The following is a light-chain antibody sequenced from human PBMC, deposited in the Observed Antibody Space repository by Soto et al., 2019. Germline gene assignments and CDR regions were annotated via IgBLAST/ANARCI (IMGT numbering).Light chain of an antibody. CDR3: AACDDSLDGPVL. CDR2: GNN. J-gene: IGLJ3*02. CDR1: SSNIGAGFD. Sequence: QSVLTQPPSVSGAPGQRVTISCTGSSSNIGAGFDVHWYQQLPGTAPKLLIYGNNHRPSTVPDRFSASKSGTSASLAISGLQSEDEAHYYCAACDDSLDGPVLFGGGTKLTVL. V-gene: IGLV1-40*01.